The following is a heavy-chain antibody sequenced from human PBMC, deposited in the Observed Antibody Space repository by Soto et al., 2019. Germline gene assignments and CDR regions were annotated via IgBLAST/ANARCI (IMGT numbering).Heavy chain of an antibody. Sequence: SETLSLTCTVSGGSVNSPSYYWSWIRQPPGKELEWIGYIFYTGATIYNPSLKSRVTMSVDPSKNQFSLTLSSVAAADTAVYYCARLTPIKLSGLSYSYHYIGVWGQGTTVTVSS. CDR3: ARLTPIKLSGLSYSYHYIGV. CDR1: GGSVNSPSYY. D-gene: IGHD2-15*01. J-gene: IGHJ6*03. CDR2: IFYTGAT. V-gene: IGHV4-61*01.